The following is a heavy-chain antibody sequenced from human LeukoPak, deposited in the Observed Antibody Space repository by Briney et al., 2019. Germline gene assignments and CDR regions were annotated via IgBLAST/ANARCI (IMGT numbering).Heavy chain of an antibody. CDR1: GGSISSSSYY. Sequence: PSETLSLTCTVSGGSISSSSYYWGWIRQPPGKGLEWIGSIYYSGSTYYSPSLKSRVTISVDTSKNQFSLKLSSVTAADTAVYYCARHTRKWLSPNWFDPWGQGTLVTVSS. V-gene: IGHV4-39*01. J-gene: IGHJ5*02. CDR3: ARHTRKWLSPNWFDP. CDR2: IYYSGST. D-gene: IGHD6-19*01.